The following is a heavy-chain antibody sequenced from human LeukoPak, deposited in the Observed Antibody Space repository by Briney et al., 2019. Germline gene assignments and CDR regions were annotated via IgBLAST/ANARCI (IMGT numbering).Heavy chain of an antibody. Sequence: SVKVSCKASGGTFSSYAISWVRQAPGQELEWMGGIIPIFGTANYAQKFQGRVTITADESTSTAYMELSSLRSEDTAVYYCARDADYYGSGSFNWFDPWGQGTLVTVSS. CDR2: IIPIFGTA. CDR1: GGTFSSYA. J-gene: IGHJ5*02. V-gene: IGHV1-69*13. D-gene: IGHD3-10*01. CDR3: ARDADYYGSGSFNWFDP.